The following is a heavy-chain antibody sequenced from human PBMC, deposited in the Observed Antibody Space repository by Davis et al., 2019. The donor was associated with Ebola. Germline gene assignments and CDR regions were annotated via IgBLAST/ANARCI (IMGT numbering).Heavy chain of an antibody. J-gene: IGHJ6*02. V-gene: IGHV1-58*01. CDR3: AADPHYYYYYGMDV. CDR2: IVVGSGNT. Sequence: SVKVSCKASGFTFTSSAVQWVRQARGQRLEWIGWIVVGSGNTNYAQKFQERVTITRDMSTSTAYMELSSLRSEDPAVDYCAADPHYYYYYGMDVWGQGTTVTVSS. CDR1: GFTFTSSA.